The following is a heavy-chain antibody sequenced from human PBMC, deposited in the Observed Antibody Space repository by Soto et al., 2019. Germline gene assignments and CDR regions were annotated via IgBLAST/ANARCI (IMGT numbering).Heavy chain of an antibody. CDR1: GFTVSSNY. CDR3: ALIAAREQQLVRSNYYYYGMDV. D-gene: IGHD6-13*01. Sequence: GGSLRLSCAASGFTVSSNYMSWVRQAPGKGLEWVSVIYSGGSTYYADSVKGRFTISRDNSKNTLYLQMNSLRAEDTAVYYCALIAAREQQLVRSNYYYYGMDVWGQGTTVTVSS. J-gene: IGHJ6*02. CDR2: IYSGGST. V-gene: IGHV3-53*01.